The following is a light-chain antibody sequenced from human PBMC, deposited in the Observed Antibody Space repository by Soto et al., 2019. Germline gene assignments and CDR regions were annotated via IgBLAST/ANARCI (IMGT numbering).Light chain of an antibody. J-gene: IGKJ4*01. V-gene: IGKV1-39*01. CDR1: QSISNY. CDR2: GES. CDR3: QQTYSAPLT. Sequence: DIQMTQSPFSLPASVGDRVNITCRASQSISNYLNWYQHKPGRAPSLLIHGESSLQGGVPSRFSGSGSGTDFTLTISSLHPEDFTTYYCQQTYSAPLTFGGGTRVEF.